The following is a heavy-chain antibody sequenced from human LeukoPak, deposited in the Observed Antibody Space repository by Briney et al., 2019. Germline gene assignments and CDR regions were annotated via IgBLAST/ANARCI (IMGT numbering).Heavy chain of an antibody. J-gene: IGHJ4*02. V-gene: IGHV1-69*04. D-gene: IGHD2-15*01. CDR3: ARGVVYLGYCSGGSCYGDLDY. Sequence: SVKVSCKASGGTFSSYAISWARQAPGQGLEWMGRIIPILGIANYAQKFQGRVTITADKSTSTAYMELSSLRSEDTAVYYCARGVVYLGYCSGGSCYGDLDYWGQGTLVTVSS. CDR2: IIPILGIA. CDR1: GGTFSSYA.